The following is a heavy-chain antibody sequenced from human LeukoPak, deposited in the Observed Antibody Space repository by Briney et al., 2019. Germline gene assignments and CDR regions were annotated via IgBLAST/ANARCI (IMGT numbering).Heavy chain of an antibody. CDR1: GFTFSSYS. CDR2: ISSSSSYI. D-gene: IGHD6-13*01. Sequence: PGGSLRLSCAASGFTFSSYSMNWVRQAPGKGLEWVSPISSSSSYIYYADSVKGRFTISRDNAKNSLYLQMNSLRAEDTAVYYCARTIAAAGEVDYWGQGTLVTVSS. V-gene: IGHV3-21*01. CDR3: ARTIAAAGEVDY. J-gene: IGHJ4*02.